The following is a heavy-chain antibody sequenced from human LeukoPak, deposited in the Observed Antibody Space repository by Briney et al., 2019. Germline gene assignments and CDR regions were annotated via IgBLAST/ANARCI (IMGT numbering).Heavy chain of an antibody. V-gene: IGHV3-30*14. D-gene: IGHD6-13*01. CDR1: GFTFSSYA. CDR3: ARGGCSSSWYHFDY. CDR2: ISYDGSNK. Sequence: GGSLRLSCAASGFTFSSYAIHWVRQAPGKGLEWVAVISYDGSNKYYADSVKGRFTISRDNSKNTLFLQMNSLRAEDTAVYYCARGGCSSSWYHFDYWGQGTLVTVSS. J-gene: IGHJ4*02.